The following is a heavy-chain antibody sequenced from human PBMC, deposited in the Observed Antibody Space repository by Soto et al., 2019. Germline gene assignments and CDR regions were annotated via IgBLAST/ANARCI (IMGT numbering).Heavy chain of an antibody. CDR1: GFTFSNYA. J-gene: IGHJ6*02. V-gene: IGHV3-23*01. D-gene: IGHD3-3*01. CDR3: TRERPSSDFWSGYSCGMDV. CDR2: ISGSGGST. Sequence: PGGSLRLSCAASGFTFSNYAMSWVRQAPGKGLEWVSAISGSGGSTYYADSVKGRFTISRDNSKNTLYLQMNSLRAEDTAVYYCTRERPSSDFWSGYSCGMDVWGQGTTVTVSS.